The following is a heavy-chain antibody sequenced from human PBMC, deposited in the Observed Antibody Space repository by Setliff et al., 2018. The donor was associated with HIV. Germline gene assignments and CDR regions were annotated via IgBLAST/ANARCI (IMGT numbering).Heavy chain of an antibody. CDR1: GDSVGSYF. J-gene: IGHJ5*02. CDR3: ARDSGITMVRKVIGRAGLDA. D-gene: IGHD3-10*01. Sequence: SETPSLTCSVSGDSVGSYFWAWIRQPAGKGLEWIGRVYSNGNTNYNPSLKSRATMAVDTSKNQIFLSLTSVTAADTGVYYCARDSGITMVRKVIGRAGLDAWGQGTRVTVSS. CDR2: VYSNGNT. V-gene: IGHV4-4*07.